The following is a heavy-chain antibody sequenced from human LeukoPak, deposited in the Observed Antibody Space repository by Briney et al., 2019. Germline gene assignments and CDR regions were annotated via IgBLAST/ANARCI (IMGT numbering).Heavy chain of an antibody. D-gene: IGHD4-17*01. V-gene: IGHV3-30*18. CDR1: GFTFSSYG. CDR3: AKDRTTGYFDAFDI. CDR2: ISYDGSNK. J-gene: IGHJ3*02. Sequence: GGSLRLSCAASGFTFSSYGMHWVRQAPGKGLEWVAVISYDGSNKYYADSVKGRFTISRDNSKNTLYLQMNSLRAEDTAVYYCAKDRTTGYFDAFDIWGQGTMVTVSS.